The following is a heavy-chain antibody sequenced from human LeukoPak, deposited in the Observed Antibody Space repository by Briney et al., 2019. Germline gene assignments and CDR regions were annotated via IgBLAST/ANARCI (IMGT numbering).Heavy chain of an antibody. V-gene: IGHV1-69*01. Sequence: GSSVKVSCKASGGTFSSYAISWVRQAPGQGLEWMGGIIPIFGTTNYAQKFQGRVTITADESTSTAYMELSSLRSEDTAVYYCARDDVGIAAGDDAFDIWGQGTMVTVSS. CDR2: IIPIFGTT. CDR3: ARDDVGIAAGDDAFDI. J-gene: IGHJ3*02. CDR1: GGTFSSYA. D-gene: IGHD6-13*01.